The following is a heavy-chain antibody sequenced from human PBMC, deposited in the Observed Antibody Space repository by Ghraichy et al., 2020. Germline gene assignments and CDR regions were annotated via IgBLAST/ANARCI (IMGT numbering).Heavy chain of an antibody. J-gene: IGHJ5*02. CDR2: ITRDGSTT. CDR3: ALVVVAATPSIP. D-gene: IGHD2-15*01. CDR1: GFTFSNYW. Sequence: GGSLRLSCAASGFTFSNYWMHWVRQAPGKGLVWVSRITRDGSTTNYADSVRGRFTISRDNTKNTLYLQMNSLRAEDTAVYYCALVVVAATPSIPWGQGTLVTVSS. V-gene: IGHV3-74*01.